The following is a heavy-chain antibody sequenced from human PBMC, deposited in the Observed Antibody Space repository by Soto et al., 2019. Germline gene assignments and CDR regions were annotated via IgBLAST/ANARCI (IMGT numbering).Heavy chain of an antibody. J-gene: IGHJ4*02. CDR2: IYQSGST. CDR1: GGSISSGGYA. D-gene: IGHD2-21*01. V-gene: IGHV4-30-2*01. Sequence: SETLSLTCAVSGGSISSGGYAWAWIRQPPGKGLEWVGYIYQSGSTNYSPSFQGHVTISPDKSVSTAYLKWSSLKASDTAIYYCARHKSGGGSYPFEYWGQGTLVTVSS. CDR3: ARHKSGGGSYPFEY.